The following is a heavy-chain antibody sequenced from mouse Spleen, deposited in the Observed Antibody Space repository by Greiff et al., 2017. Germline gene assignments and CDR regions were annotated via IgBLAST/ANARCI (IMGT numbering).Heavy chain of an antibody. D-gene: IGHD4-1*01. J-gene: IGHJ2*01. Sequence: QVQLQQSGAELVRPGASVKLSCKASGYTFTDYYINWVKQRPGQGLEWIARIYPGSGNTYYNEKFKGKATLTAEKSSSTAYMQLSSLTSEDSAVYFCARSDWGLDYWGQGTTLTVSS. CDR2: IYPGSGNT. V-gene: IGHV1-76*01. CDR3: ARSDWGLDY. CDR1: GYTFTDYY.